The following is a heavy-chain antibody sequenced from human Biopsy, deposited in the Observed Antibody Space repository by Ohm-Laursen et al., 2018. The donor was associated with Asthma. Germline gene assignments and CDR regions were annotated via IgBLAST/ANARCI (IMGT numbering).Heavy chain of an antibody. V-gene: IGHV2-5*02. CDR3: AHFKMSTSMAFDY. CDR2: TYWDADK. J-gene: IGHJ4*02. CDR1: GFSLSTSGVG. Sequence: SQTLTLTCSFSGFSLSTSGVGVGWIRQPPGKALDWLALTYWDADKRYSPSLKTRLTITKDTSNNQVVLTLTNVDPVDTATYYCAHFKMSTSMAFDYWGPGTVVTVSS. D-gene: IGHD5-24*01.